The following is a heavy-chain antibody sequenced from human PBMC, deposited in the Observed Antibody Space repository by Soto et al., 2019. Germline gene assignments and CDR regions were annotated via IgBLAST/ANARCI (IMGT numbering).Heavy chain of an antibody. CDR3: ARPKIRGLNWFDP. V-gene: IGHV3-74*01. Sequence: GGSLRLSCAASGFTFSSYWMHWVRQAPGKGLVWVSRINSDGSSTSYADSVKGRFTISRDNAKNTLYLQMNSLRAEDTAVYYCARPKIRGLNWFDPWGQGTLVTVSS. CDR1: GFTFSSYW. J-gene: IGHJ5*02. D-gene: IGHD2-15*01. CDR2: INSDGSST.